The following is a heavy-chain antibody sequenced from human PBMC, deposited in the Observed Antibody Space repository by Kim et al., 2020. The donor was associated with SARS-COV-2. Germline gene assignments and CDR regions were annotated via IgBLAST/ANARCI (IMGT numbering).Heavy chain of an antibody. D-gene: IGHD5-18*01. CDR3: ATGVDTDTDY. CDR2: IKQDGSEK. J-gene: IGHJ4*02. V-gene: IGHV3-7*01. CDR1: GFTFSSYW. Sequence: GGSLRLSCAASGFTFSSYWMSWVRQAPGKGLEWVANIKQDGSEKYYVDSVKGRFTISRDNAKKSLYLQMNSLRAEDTDVYYCATGVDTDTDYWGQGTLVTVSS.